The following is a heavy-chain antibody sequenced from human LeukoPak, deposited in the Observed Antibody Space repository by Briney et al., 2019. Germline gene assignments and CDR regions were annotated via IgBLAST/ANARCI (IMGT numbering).Heavy chain of an antibody. CDR3: AKSRIAAAGCFDY. D-gene: IGHD6-13*01. Sequence: GGSLRLSCAASGFTFSSYAMSWVRQAPGKGLEWVSAISGSGGSTCYADSVKGRFTISRDNSKNTLYLQMNSLRAEDTAVYSCAKSRIAAAGCFDYWGQGTLVTVSS. J-gene: IGHJ4*02. V-gene: IGHV3-23*01. CDR1: GFTFSSYA. CDR2: ISGSGGST.